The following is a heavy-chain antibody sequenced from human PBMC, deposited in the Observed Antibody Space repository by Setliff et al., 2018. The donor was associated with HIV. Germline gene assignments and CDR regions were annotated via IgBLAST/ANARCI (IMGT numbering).Heavy chain of an antibody. CDR3: AKGHYSSGDSKQNGFDM. J-gene: IGHJ3*02. CDR2: ISGSGGLT. V-gene: IGHV3-23*01. D-gene: IGHD3-22*01. Sequence: PGGSLRLSCAASGFTFSSYAMSWVRQAPGKGLDWVSAISGSGGLTFYADSVKRRFTISRDNSKNTLYLQMNSLRAEDTVVYYCAKGHYSSGDSKQNGFDMWGQGTMVTVSS. CDR1: GFTFSSYA.